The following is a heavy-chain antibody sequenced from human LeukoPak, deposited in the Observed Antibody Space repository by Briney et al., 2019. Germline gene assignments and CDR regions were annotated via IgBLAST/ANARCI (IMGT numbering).Heavy chain of an antibody. J-gene: IGHJ6*02. D-gene: IGHD3-10*01. CDR1: GYTFTSYG. V-gene: IGHV1-18*01. CDR2: ISAYNGNT. CDR3: ARDLAGSGSYYASYYYYGMDV. Sequence: ASVKDSCKASGYTFTSYGISWVRQAPGQGLEWMGWISAYNGNTNYAQKLQGRVTMTTDTSTSTAYMELRSLRSDDTAVYYCARDLAGSGSYYASYYYYGMDVWGQGTTVTVSS.